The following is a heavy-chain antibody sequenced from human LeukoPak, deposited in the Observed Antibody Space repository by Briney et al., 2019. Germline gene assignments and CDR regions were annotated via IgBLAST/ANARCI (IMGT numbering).Heavy chain of an antibody. D-gene: IGHD3-22*01. J-gene: IGHJ4*02. V-gene: IGHV4-39*07. Sequence: PSETLSLTCSVSGGSIRSSDDYWGFVRQTPGKGLEWMGSIYYTGSSHYNPSLKSRATISVDTSKNQFSLKLTSVTAADTAVYYCARAGDSSGYYYYFDYWGQGTLVTVSS. CDR1: GGSIRSSDDY. CDR3: ARAGDSSGYYYYFDY. CDR2: IYYTGSS.